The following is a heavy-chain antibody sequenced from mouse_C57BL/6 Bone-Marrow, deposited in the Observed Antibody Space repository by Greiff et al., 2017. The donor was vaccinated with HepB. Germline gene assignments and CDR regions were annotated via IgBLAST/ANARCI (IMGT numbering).Heavy chain of an antibody. CDR2: ISSGGDYI. Sequence: EVNVVESGEGLVKPGGSLKLSCAASGFTFSSYAMSWVRQTPEKRLEWVAYISSGGDYIYYADTVKGRFTISRDNARNTLYLQMSSLKSEDTAMYYCTRDSGYLAMDYWGQGTSVTVSS. V-gene: IGHV5-9-1*02. CDR3: TRDSGYLAMDY. J-gene: IGHJ4*01. D-gene: IGHD1-3*01. CDR1: GFTFSSYA.